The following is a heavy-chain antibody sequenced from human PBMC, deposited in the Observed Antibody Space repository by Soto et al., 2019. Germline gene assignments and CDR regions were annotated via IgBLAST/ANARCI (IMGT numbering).Heavy chain of an antibody. V-gene: IGHV4-34*01. Sequence: ETLSLTCAVYGGSFSGYYWRWIRQPPGKGLEWIGDINDRGRTNYNPSLKSRVTISVDTSKNQFSLKLTSVTAADTAVYYCARTRDFYLDYWGQGTLVTVSS. D-gene: IGHD3-9*01. CDR1: GGSFSGYY. J-gene: IGHJ4*02. CDR2: INDRGRT. CDR3: ARTRDFYLDY.